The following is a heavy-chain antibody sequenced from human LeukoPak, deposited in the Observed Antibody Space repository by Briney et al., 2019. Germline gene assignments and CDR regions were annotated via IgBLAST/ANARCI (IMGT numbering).Heavy chain of an antibody. D-gene: IGHD5-12*01. Sequence: ASVKVSCKASGYTFTGYYMHWVRQAPGQGLEWMGCINPNSGGTNYAQKFQGRVTMTRDTSISTAYMELSRLRSDDTAVYYCARGPDIVATIVYFDYWGQGTLVTVSS. J-gene: IGHJ4*02. CDR1: GYTFTGYY. CDR3: ARGPDIVATIVYFDY. CDR2: INPNSGGT. V-gene: IGHV1-2*02.